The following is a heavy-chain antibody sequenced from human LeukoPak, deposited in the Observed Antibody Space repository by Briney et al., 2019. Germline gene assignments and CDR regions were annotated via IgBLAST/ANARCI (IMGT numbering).Heavy chain of an antibody. D-gene: IGHD3-3*01. Sequence: PSETLSLTCTVSGGSIGSGDYYWSWIRQPPGKGLEWIGYIYYSGSTYYNPSLKSRVTISVDTSKNQFSLKLSSVTAADTAVYYCARGEGYGFWSGYSLPSVLDYWGQGTLVTVSS. CDR2: IYYSGST. CDR3: ARGEGYGFWSGYSLPSVLDY. V-gene: IGHV4-30-4*01. CDR1: GGSIGSGDYY. J-gene: IGHJ4*02.